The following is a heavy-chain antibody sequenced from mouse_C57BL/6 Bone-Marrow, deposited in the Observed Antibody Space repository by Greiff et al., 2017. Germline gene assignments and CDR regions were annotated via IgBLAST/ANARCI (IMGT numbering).Heavy chain of an antibody. J-gene: IGHJ4*01. V-gene: IGHV1-59*01. CDR3: ARLDY. CDR1: GYTFTSYW. CDR2: IDPSDSYT. Sequence: QVQLQQPGAELVRPGSSVKLSCKASGYTFTSYWMHWVKQRPGQGLEWIGVIDPSDSYTNYNQKFKGKATLTVDKSSSSAYMQLSSLTSADSAVYYCARLDYWCQGTSVTVSS.